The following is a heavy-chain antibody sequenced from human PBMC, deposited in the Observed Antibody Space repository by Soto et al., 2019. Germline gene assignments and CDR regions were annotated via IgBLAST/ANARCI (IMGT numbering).Heavy chain of an antibody. CDR3: AKDLYYYDSSGYGYYYGMDV. CDR1: GFTFSSYA. D-gene: IGHD3-22*01. V-gene: IGHV3-23*01. Sequence: GESLKISCAASGFTFSSYAMSWVRQAPGKGLEWVSAISGSGGSTYYADSVKGRFTISRDNSKNTLYLQMNSLRAEDTAVYYCAKDLYYYDSSGYGYYYGMDVWGQGTTVTVSS. J-gene: IGHJ6*02. CDR2: ISGSGGST.